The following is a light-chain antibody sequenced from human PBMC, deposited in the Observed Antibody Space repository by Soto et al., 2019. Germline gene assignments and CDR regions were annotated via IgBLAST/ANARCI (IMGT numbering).Light chain of an antibody. J-gene: IGKJ1*01. CDR2: ATS. V-gene: IGKV3-20*01. CDR3: QQYGSSPWT. CDR1: QSVSSSS. Sequence: EIVLTQSPGTLSLSPGERATLSCRASQSVSSSSLAWYQQKPGQAPRLLIYATSSRAAGIPDRFSGRGSGTDFTLTISRQEPEDVAVDYCQQYGSSPWTFGQGTKVELK.